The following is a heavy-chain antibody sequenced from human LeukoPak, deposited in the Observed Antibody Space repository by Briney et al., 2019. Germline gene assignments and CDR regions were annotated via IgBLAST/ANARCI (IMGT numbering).Heavy chain of an antibody. D-gene: IGHD3-22*01. CDR3: ARFYDCRCYPAFGY. V-gene: IGHV4-59*01. CDR2: IYSSVST. CDR1: AASISGYY. J-gene: IGHJ4*02. Sequence: PSPSLSLTRTLAAASISGYYSGWIRHPPGKGLEWIVHIYSSVSTNYNPSLKSRVTISVDTSKNEFSLTLSSVTAGDTAVYYCARFYDCRCYPAFGYWGRGGLLSVCS.